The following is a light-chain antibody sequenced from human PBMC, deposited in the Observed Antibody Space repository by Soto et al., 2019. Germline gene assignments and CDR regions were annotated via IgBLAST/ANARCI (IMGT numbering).Light chain of an antibody. J-gene: IGKJ5*01. Sequence: IVFTHSPCTLSLSPVERVALSYRASQSVNNTYLAWYQQEPGQTPRLLIYGASSRATGIPDRFSGSGSGTDFTLTISRLEPEDFAVYYCQQYGRSITFGQGPLLEIK. CDR1: QSVNNTY. V-gene: IGKV3-20*01. CDR3: QQYGRSIT. CDR2: GAS.